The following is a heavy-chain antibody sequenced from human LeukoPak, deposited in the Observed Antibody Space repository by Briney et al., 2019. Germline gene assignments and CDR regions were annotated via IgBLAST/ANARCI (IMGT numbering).Heavy chain of an antibody. CDR1: GFTFSSYG. J-gene: IGHJ4*02. CDR3: AKAPSYGSGSYHVDY. V-gene: IGHV3-30*02. D-gene: IGHD3-10*01. CDR2: IRYDGSNK. Sequence: PGGSLRRSCAASGFTFSSYGMHWVRQAPGKGLEWVAFIRYDGSNKYYADSVKGRFTISRDNSKNTLYLQMNSLRAEDTAVYYCAKAPSYGSGSYHVDYWGQGTLVTVSS.